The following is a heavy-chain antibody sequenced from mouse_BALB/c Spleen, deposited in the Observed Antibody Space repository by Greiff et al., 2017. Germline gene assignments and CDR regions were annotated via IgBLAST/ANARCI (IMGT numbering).Heavy chain of an antibody. D-gene: IGHD1-2*01. CDR3: ARGRRLGYAMDY. CDR2: ISDGGSYT. CDR1: GFTFSDYY. J-gene: IGHJ4*01. Sequence: EVKLVESGGGLVKPGGSLKLSCAASGFTFSDYYMYWVRQTPEKRLEWVATISDGGSYTYYPDSVKGRFTISRDNAKNNLYLQMSSLKSEDTAMYYCARGRRLGYAMDYWGQGTSVTVSS. V-gene: IGHV5-4*02.